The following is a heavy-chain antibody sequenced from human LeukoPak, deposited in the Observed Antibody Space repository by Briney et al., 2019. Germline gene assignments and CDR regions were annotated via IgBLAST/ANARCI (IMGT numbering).Heavy chain of an antibody. Sequence: PGGSLRLSCAASGFTFSSYGVHWVRQAPGKGLEWVAFIRYDGSNKYYADSVKGRFTISRDNARNSLYLQMNSLRAEDMALYYCAKGHLPRTVVTAADFDYWGQGTLVTVSS. V-gene: IGHV3-30*02. CDR3: AKGHLPRTVVTAADFDY. D-gene: IGHD4-23*01. CDR2: IRYDGSNK. J-gene: IGHJ4*02. CDR1: GFTFSSYG.